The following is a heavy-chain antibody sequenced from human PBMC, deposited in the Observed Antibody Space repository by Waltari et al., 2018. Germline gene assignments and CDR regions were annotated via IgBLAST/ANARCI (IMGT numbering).Heavy chain of an antibody. CDR3: ARENDSGGHAAHGLDP. CDR2: ISPNSGGT. Sequence: QVQLVQSGAEVKKPGASVKVSCKASGYTFTDYYIHWVRQAPGQGLDWMGWISPNSGGTNNAQKFQGRVTMTGDSSISTAYMELSSLMSDDTAVYYCARENDSGGHAAHGLDPWGQGTLVTVSS. V-gene: IGHV1-2*02. J-gene: IGHJ5*02. CDR1: GYTFTDYY. D-gene: IGHD3-22*01.